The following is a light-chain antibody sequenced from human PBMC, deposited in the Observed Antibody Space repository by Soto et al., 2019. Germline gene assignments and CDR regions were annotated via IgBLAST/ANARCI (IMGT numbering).Light chain of an antibody. Sequence: DIAMTQSPDSLAVSLGERATINCKSSQSVLYSANNKNFLAWYQQKPGQPPKVLIYWASTRESGVPDRFSGSGSGRDFTLTISSLQAEDVAVYYCQQYYSTPFTVGQGTKLE. CDR1: QSVLYSANNKNF. CDR2: WAS. V-gene: IGKV4-1*01. J-gene: IGKJ2*01. CDR3: QQYYSTPFT.